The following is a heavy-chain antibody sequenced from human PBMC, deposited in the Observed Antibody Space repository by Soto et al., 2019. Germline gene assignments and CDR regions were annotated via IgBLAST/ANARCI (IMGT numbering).Heavy chain of an antibody. CDR3: AREDHFVADS. Sequence: QVQLVQSGAEVKKPGASMRISCKASGYSFTDFYIYWLRQAPRQGPEWMGMINPNSGSTTYAPKLQGRVTMTRDRSTATVYMELRSLQSEDTAVYYCAREDHFVADSWGQGTLVIVSS. J-gene: IGHJ5*01. CDR2: INPNSGST. D-gene: IGHD6-6*01. V-gene: IGHV1-46*04. CDR1: GYSFTDFY.